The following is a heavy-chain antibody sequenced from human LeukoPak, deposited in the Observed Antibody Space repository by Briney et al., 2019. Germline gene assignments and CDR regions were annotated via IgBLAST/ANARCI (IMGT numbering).Heavy chain of an antibody. CDR3: ARRSRLYRHETTGYHDS. CDR2: VFYSGTT. D-gene: IGHD3-9*01. CDR1: GDYITTTNYY. Sequence: SETLSLTCNVSGDYITTTNYYWAWTRQPPGKGLEWIASVFYSGTTYYNPSLKSRVTISMDTSRKQISLRLTSVTATDTAIYYCARRSRLYRHETTGYHDSWGQGTLVTVSS. V-gene: IGHV4-39*01. J-gene: IGHJ4*02.